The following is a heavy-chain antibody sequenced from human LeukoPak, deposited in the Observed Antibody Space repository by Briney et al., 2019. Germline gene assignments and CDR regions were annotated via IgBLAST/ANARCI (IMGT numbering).Heavy chain of an antibody. J-gene: IGHJ3*02. V-gene: IGHV4-34*01. CDR2: INHSGST. CDR1: GGSFSGYY. Sequence: SETLSLTCAVYGGSFSGYYWSWIRQPPRQGLEWIGEINHSGSTNYNPSLKSRVTISVDTSKNQFSLKLSSVTAADTAVYYCARASIPRAFDIWGQGTMVTVSS. D-gene: IGHD2-2*02. CDR3: ARASIPRAFDI.